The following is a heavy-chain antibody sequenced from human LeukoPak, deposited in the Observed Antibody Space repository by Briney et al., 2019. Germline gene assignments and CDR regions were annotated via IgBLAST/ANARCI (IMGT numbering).Heavy chain of an antibody. Sequence: PSETLSLTCTVSSSSISSGFYWGWIRQPPGKGLEWIGSIYHTGSTYYNPSLKSRLTISVDTSKNQFSLTLRSVSAADTAVYYCAKYSMGAFDIWGQGTMVTVSS. CDR3: AKYSMGAFDI. J-gene: IGHJ3*02. D-gene: IGHD6-13*01. CDR2: IYHTGST. V-gene: IGHV4-38-2*02. CDR1: SSSISSGFY.